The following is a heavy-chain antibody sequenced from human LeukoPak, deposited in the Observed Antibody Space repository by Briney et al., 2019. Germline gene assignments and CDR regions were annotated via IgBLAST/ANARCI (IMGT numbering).Heavy chain of an antibody. V-gene: IGHV3-74*01. D-gene: IGHD3-10*02. J-gene: IGHJ5*02. CDR2: INSDGGST. CDR3: ASWGLLLSGVDP. Sequence: PGGSLRLSCAASGFSFSTYWMHWVRQVPGKGMVWVSRINSDGGSTSYADSVKGRFTISRDNAKNTLYLQMHSLRVEDTAVYHCASWGLLLSGVDPWGQGTLVTVSS. CDR1: GFSFSTYW.